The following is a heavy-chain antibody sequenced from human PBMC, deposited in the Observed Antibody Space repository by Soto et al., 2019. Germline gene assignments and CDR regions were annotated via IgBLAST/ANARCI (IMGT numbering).Heavy chain of an antibody. CDR3: AGDPLTDIVTGYYIWPGGGYGMDV. D-gene: IGHD3-9*01. V-gene: IGHV1-8*01. CDR2: MNPNSGNT. J-gene: IGHJ6*02. Sequence: QVQLVQSGAEVKKPGASVKVSCKASGYTFTSYDINWVRQATGQGLEWMGWMNPNSGNTGYAQKFQGRVTMTRNTSISTAYMELSSLRSEDTAVYYCAGDPLTDIVTGYYIWPGGGYGMDVWGQGTTVTVSS. CDR1: GYTFTSYD.